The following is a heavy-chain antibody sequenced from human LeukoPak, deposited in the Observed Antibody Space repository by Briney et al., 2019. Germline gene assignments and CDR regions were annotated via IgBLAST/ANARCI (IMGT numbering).Heavy chain of an antibody. D-gene: IGHD6-13*01. CDR2: IYHSGST. CDR3: ARDQFAAAGLTTFDY. Sequence: PSETLSLTCTVSGGSISGYYWTWIRQPPGKGLEWIGSIYHSGSTYYNPSLKSRVTISVDTSKNQFSLKLSSVTAADTAVYYCARDQFAAAGLTTFDYWGQGTLVTVSS. V-gene: IGHV4-38-2*02. J-gene: IGHJ4*02. CDR1: GGSISGYY.